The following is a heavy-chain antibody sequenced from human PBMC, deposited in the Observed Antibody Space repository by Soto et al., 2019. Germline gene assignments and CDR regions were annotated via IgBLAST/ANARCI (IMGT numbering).Heavy chain of an antibody. V-gene: IGHV4-34*01. CDR2: INQSGRT. J-gene: IGHJ6*02. Sequence: QVQLQQWGAGLLKPSETLSLTCAVNGGSFSGYYWTWIRQSPGKGLEWVGEINQSGRTKYNPSIKSRATMSVDTSKNHFSLQLTSVTAADTAVYYCARNGSYYDFWSGHYSGGGMDVWGQGTTVTVSS. CDR1: GGSFSGYY. CDR3: ARNGSYYDFWSGHYSGGGMDV. D-gene: IGHD3-3*01.